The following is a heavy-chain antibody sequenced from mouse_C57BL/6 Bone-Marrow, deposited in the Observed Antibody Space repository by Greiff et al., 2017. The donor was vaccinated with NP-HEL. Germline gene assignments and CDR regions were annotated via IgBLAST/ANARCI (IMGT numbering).Heavy chain of an antibody. V-gene: IGHV8-8*01. D-gene: IGHD2-2*01. Sequence: QVTLNVSGPGILQPSPTLSLTCSFSGFSLSTFGMGVGWLRQPSGKGLKWLAHIWWDDDKYYNPAPKSRLTISKDTSNNPVLHQIPTVDTADTATYYCARIGGVTTPFAYWGQGTRVTVTA. CDR1: GFSLSTFGMG. J-gene: IGHJ3*01. CDR2: IWWDDDK. CDR3: ARIGGVTTPFAY.